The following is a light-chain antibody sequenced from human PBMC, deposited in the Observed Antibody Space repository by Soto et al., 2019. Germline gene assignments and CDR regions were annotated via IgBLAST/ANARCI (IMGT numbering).Light chain of an antibody. Sequence: EIVLTQSPGTLSLSPGERATLSCRASQSVSSSYLAWYQQKPGQAPRLLIYGASSRATGIPDRFSCSGSGTDFTLTISRLEPEDFAVYYCQQYGSSPYTFGQATNLDIK. V-gene: IGKV3-20*01. CDR3: QQYGSSPYT. CDR2: GAS. CDR1: QSVSSSY. J-gene: IGKJ2*01.